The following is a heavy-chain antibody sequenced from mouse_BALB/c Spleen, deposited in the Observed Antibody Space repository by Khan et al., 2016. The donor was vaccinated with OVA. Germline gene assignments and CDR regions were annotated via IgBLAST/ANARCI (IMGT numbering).Heavy chain of an antibody. CDR2: INPDSSSI. CDR1: GFDFRRYW. J-gene: IGHJ4*01. D-gene: IGHD1-1*01. V-gene: IGHV4-1*02. CDR3: ARGFQRYYYAMDY. Sequence: EVKLLESGGGLVQPGGSLKLSCAASGFDFRRYWMNWVRQAPGKGLEWIGEINPDSSSINYTPSLKDKFIISRDNANNTLYLQMSKVRSEDTALYYCARGFQRYYYAMDYWGQGTSVTVSS.